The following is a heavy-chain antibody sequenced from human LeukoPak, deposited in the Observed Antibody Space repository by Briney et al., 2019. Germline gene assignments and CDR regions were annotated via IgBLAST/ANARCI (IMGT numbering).Heavy chain of an antibody. CDR2: ISSSSSYV. V-gene: IGHV3-21*01. Sequence: GGSLRLSCAASGFTFSTYVMNWVRQAPGKGLEWVSSISSSSSYVYYADSVKGRFTISRDNAKNSLYLQMNSLRAEDTAVYYCARDLDCSGGSCYLDPSGYAFDIWGQGTMVTVSS. CDR3: ARDLDCSGGSCYLDPSGYAFDI. CDR1: GFTFSTYV. D-gene: IGHD2-15*01. J-gene: IGHJ3*02.